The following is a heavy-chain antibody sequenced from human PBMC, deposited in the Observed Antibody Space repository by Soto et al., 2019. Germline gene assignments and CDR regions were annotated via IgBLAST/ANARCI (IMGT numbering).Heavy chain of an antibody. CDR2: IYYSGST. V-gene: IGHV4-59*01. Sequence: SETLSLTCTVSGGSISSYYWSWIRQPPGKGLEWIGYIYYSGSTNYNPSLKSRVTISVDTSKNQFSLKLSSVTAADTAVYYCARVGDYYYDSSGYYYLGNWFDPWGQGTLVTVSS. D-gene: IGHD3-22*01. CDR1: GGSISSYY. CDR3: ARVGDYYYDSSGYYYLGNWFDP. J-gene: IGHJ5*02.